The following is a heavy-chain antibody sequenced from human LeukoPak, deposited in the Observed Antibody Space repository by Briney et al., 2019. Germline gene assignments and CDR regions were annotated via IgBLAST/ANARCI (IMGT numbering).Heavy chain of an antibody. V-gene: IGHV6-1*01. Sequence: LQTLSLTCAISGDSVSSNSVTWNWIRQSPSRGLEWLGRTYYRSTWYNDYAVSVRGRITDNPDTSKNQFSLHLNSVTPEDTAVYYCARRLTQYDCFDPWGQGILVTVSS. CDR2: TYYRSTWYN. D-gene: IGHD2-2*01. CDR1: GDSVSSNSVT. J-gene: IGHJ5*02. CDR3: ARRLTQYDCFDP.